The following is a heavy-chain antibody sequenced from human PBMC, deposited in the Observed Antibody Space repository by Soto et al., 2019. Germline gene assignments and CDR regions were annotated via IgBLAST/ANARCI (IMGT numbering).Heavy chain of an antibody. CDR2: IYSSGNT. V-gene: IGHV4-59*08. J-gene: IGHJ5*02. CDR3: ARHLGFCSSTTCNSWFGP. CDR1: GGSISSFY. Sequence: SETLSLTCTVSGGSISSFYWSWIRQPPGKGLEWIGFIYSSGNTNYNPSLRSRVTISVDTSKNQFSLKLSSVTAADTAVYYCARHLGFCSSTTCNSWFGPWGQGTLVTVSS. D-gene: IGHD2-2*01.